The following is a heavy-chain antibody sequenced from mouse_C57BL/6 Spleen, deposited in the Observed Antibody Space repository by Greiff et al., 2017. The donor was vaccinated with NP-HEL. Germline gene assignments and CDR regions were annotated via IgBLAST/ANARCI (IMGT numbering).Heavy chain of an antibody. J-gene: IGHJ4*01. CDR3: ARYYGSSYVDYAMDY. V-gene: IGHV4-1*01. Sequence: EVKLLESGGGLVQPGGSLKLSCAASGIDFSRYWMSWVRRAPGKGLEWIGEINPDSSTINYAPSLKDKFIISRDNAKNTLYLQMSKVRSEDTALYYCARYYGSSYVDYAMDYWGQGTSVTVSS. D-gene: IGHD1-1*01. CDR1: GIDFSRYW. CDR2: INPDSSTI.